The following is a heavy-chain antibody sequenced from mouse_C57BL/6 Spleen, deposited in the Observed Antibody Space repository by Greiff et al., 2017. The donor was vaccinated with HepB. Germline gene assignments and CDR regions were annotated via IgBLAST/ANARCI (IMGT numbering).Heavy chain of an antibody. V-gene: IGHV1-53*01. D-gene: IGHD4-1*01. CDR3: ARQVGRGYFDV. CDR2: INPSNGGT. Sequence: VQLQQSGTELVKPGASVKLSCKASGYTFTSYWMHWVKQRPGQGLEWIGNINPSNGGTNYNEKFKSKATLTVDKSSSTAYMQLSSLTSEDSVVYYCARQVGRGYFDVWGTGTTVTVSS. CDR1: GYTFTSYW. J-gene: IGHJ1*03.